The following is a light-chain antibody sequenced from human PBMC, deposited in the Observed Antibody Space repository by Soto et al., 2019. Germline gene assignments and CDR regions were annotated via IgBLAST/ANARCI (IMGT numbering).Light chain of an antibody. V-gene: IGLV2-14*01. CDR3: SSYTRSSTLNYV. CDR1: SSDVGGYNY. J-gene: IGLJ1*01. CDR2: EVS. Sequence: QSALTHPASVSGSPGQSITISCTGTSSDVGGYNYVSWYQQHPGKAPKLMIYEVSNRSSGVSNRFSGSKSGNTASLTISGLQAEDEADYYCSSYTRSSTLNYVFGTGTKVTVL.